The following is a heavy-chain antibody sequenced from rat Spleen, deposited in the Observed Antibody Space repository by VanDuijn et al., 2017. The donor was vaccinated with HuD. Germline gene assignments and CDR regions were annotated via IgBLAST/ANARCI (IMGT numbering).Heavy chain of an antibody. V-gene: IGHV2S12*01. CDR3: TRSLGYSSYVMDA. CDR1: GFTFSDHW. Sequence: VKLEESGGGLVQPGMSVKLSCTTSGFTFSDHWMEWVRQPPGKGLEWIAAISSGGDTFYSSALKSRLSISRDTSKSQVFLKMNSLQTEDTAIYFCTRSLGYSSYVMDAWGQGTLVTVSS. D-gene: IGHD1-2*01. J-gene: IGHJ3*01. CDR2: ISSGGDT.